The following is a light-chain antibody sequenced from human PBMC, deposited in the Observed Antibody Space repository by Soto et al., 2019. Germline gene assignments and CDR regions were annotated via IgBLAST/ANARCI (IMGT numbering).Light chain of an antibody. CDR2: GAS. CDR1: QSVTSTY. CDR3: QEYGYSRT. Sequence: EIVLTQFAGTLSLSAGDRATLSCRGSQSVTSTYLDWYQHKRGQAPRLLIYGASSRATGIPDRFSGSGSGTDFTLTISRLEPEDFAVYYCQEYGYSRTFGQGTKVDIK. J-gene: IGKJ1*01. V-gene: IGKV3-20*01.